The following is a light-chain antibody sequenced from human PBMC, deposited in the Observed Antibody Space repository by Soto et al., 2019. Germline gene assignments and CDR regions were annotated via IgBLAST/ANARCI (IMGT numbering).Light chain of an antibody. CDR1: ERIYSAY. CDR3: RQYGNSPIT. CDR2: GTS. V-gene: IGKV3-20*01. Sequence: EVVLTQSPGTLSLSRGERATLSCRASERIYSAYLGWYQQKPGQAPRLLIYGTSSRAAGIPDRCSGSGSGTDFTLTISRLEPEDFAVYYCRQYGNSPITFGQGTRLEIK. J-gene: IGKJ5*01.